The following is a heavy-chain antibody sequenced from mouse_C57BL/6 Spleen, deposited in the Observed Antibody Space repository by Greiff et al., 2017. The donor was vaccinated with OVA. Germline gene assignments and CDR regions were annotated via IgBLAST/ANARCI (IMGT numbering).Heavy chain of an antibody. CDR1: GFSLTSYG. CDR2: IWSGGST. V-gene: IGHV2-2*01. J-gene: IGHJ4*01. CDR3: ARTGYDGYRYAMDY. D-gene: IGHD2-3*01. Sequence: QVQLKESGPGLVQPSQSLSITCTVSGFSLTSYGVHWVRQSPGKGLEWLGVIWSGGSTDYNAAFISRLSISKDNSKSQVFFKMNSLQADDTAIYYCARTGYDGYRYAMDYWGQGTSVTVSS.